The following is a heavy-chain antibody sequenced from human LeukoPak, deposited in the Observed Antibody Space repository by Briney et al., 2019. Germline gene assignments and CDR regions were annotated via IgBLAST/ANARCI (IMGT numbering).Heavy chain of an antibody. Sequence: GASVKVSCKASGFTFTSSAVQWVRQARGQRLEWIGWIVVGSGNTNYAQKFQERVTITRDMSTSTAYMELSSLRSEDTAVYYCAAGRRSDVNFDYWGQGTLVTVSS. J-gene: IGHJ4*02. V-gene: IGHV1-58*01. CDR2: IVVGSGNT. CDR1: GFTFTSSA. CDR3: AAGRRSDVNFDY.